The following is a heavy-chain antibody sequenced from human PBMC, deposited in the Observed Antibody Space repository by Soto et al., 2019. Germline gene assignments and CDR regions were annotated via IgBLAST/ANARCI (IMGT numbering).Heavy chain of an antibody. CDR3: ARAMTTVSLSTPTFDY. CDR2: ISWDGGST. V-gene: IGHV3-43*01. CDR1: GFTFDDYT. D-gene: IGHD4-4*01. J-gene: IGHJ4*02. Sequence: EVQLVESGGVVVQPGGSLRLSCAASGFTFDDYTMHWVRQAPGKGLEWVSLISWDGGSTFYADSVKGRFTISRDNSKNSLYLQMNSLRTEDTALYYCARAMTTVSLSTPTFDYWGQGTLVTVSS.